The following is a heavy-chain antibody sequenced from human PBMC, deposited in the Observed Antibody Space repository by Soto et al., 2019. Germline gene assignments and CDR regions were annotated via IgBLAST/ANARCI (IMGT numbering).Heavy chain of an antibody. J-gene: IGHJ4*02. D-gene: IGHD7-27*01. V-gene: IGHV3-33*01. CDR2: IWYDGSNK. CDR1: GFTFSSYG. CDR3: ARDVGKKGLDY. Sequence: QVQLVESGGGVVQPGRSLRLSCAASGFTFSSYGMHWVRQAPGKGLEWVAVIWYDGSNKYYADSVKGRFTISRDNSKXXXXXXXXXXXXXXXXXXXCARDVGKKGLDYWGQGTLVTVSS.